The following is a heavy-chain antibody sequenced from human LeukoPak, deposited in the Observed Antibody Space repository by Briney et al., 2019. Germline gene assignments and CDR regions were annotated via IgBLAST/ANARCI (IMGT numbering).Heavy chain of an antibody. CDR2: ISHRGST. D-gene: IGHD3-9*01. V-gene: IGHV4-39*01. Sequence: KPSETLSLTCTVSGGPISSGTYYWGWVRQPPGKGLEWIGSISHRGSTSSNPSLKSRVTISRDTSKNQFSLRLSSLTAADTAVYYCARGRRYLDWSEYYFDFWGQGILVTVSS. J-gene: IGHJ4*02. CDR3: ARGRRYLDWSEYYFDF. CDR1: GGPISSGTYY.